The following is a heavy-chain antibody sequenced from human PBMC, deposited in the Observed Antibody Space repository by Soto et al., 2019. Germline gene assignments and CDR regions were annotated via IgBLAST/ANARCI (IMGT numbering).Heavy chain of an antibody. Sequence: PGGSLRLSCAASGFSFSRYGMSWVRQAPGKGLEWVSDISGSGDNTYYAGSVKGRFTISRDNSKNTLYLQMNSLRAEDTAVYYCAKDRDYYDSPRYFDFWGQGTLVTVSS. CDR3: AKDRDYYDSPRYFDF. V-gene: IGHV3-23*01. CDR2: ISGSGDNT. D-gene: IGHD3-22*01. CDR1: GFSFSRYG. J-gene: IGHJ4*02.